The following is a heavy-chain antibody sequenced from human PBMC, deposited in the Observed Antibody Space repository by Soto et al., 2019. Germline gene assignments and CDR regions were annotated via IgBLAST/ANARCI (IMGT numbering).Heavy chain of an antibody. CDR1: ADTFTSYY. J-gene: IGHJ4*02. Sequence: GASVKVSCKAPADTFTSYYIHWVRQAPGHGLEWMGIINPNGGSTRFAQTFQGRITISIDTSKNQFSLRLTAVTAADTAMYYCARKAYYASGRINLFDSWGQGTLVTVSS. CDR2: INPNGGST. V-gene: IGHV1-46*01. D-gene: IGHD3-10*01. CDR3: ARKAYYASGRINLFDS.